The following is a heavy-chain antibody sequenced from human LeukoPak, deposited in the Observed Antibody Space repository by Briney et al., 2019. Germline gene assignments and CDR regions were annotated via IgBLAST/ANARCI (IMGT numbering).Heavy chain of an antibody. CDR3: ARDPYSSGWYETGYWGYYGMDV. J-gene: IGHJ6*02. Sequence: GGSQTLSCAASVFTFSGYGMHWVRQAPGKGREWVAMIWYDGSNEYYADSVKGRFSISRDKSKNAMYLQMNSLRAEDTAVYYCARDPYSSGWYETGYWGYYGMDVWGQGTTVTVSS. D-gene: IGHD6-13*01. CDR2: IWYDGSNE. CDR1: VFTFSGYG. V-gene: IGHV3-33*01.